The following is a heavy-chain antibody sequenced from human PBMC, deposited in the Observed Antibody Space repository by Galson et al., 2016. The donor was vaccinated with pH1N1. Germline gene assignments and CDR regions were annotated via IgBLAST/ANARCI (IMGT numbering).Heavy chain of an antibody. V-gene: IGHV1-46*03. CDR1: GYTFTSYY. D-gene: IGHD2-21*01. CDR3: ARALNLVDVPNRPYNWFHP. Sequence: SVKVSCKASGYTFTSYYMHWVRQAPGQGLEWMEIINPSGGRTSYAQKFQGRVTMTRDTSTSTVYMELSSLRSEDTAVYYCARALNLVDVPNRPYNWFHPWGQGTLVTVSS. CDR2: INPSGGRT. J-gene: IGHJ5*02.